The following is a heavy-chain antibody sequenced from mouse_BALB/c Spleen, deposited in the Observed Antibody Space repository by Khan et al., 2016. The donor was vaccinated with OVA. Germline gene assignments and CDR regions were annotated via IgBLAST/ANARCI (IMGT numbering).Heavy chain of an antibody. CDR3: ARNLDSYDLVY. CDR2: IWRGGSR. J-gene: IGHJ4*01. Sequence: QVPLTQSVPGLVQPSQSLSITCTVSGFSLTSYGVHWVRQSPGKGLEWLGVIWRGGSRDYNAAFLYRLSISKDNSKSQAVFSQHSLLADDTANYYCARNLDSYDLVYWGQGTSVTVSS. D-gene: IGHD2-4*01. V-gene: IGHV2-5*01. CDR1: GFSLTSYG.